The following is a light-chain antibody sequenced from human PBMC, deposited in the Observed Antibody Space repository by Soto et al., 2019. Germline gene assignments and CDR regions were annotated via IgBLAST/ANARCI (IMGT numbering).Light chain of an antibody. CDR2: DAS. J-gene: IGKJ5*01. V-gene: IGKV1-33*01. CDR3: QQYDILPIT. CDR1: HDISNY. Sequence: DIQMTQSPSSLSASVGARITITCQASHDISNYLNWYQQMPGKAPKLLIYDASNLETGVPSRFSGSGSGTDFTFTISNLQPEDIATYYCQQYDILPITFGQGTRLEI.